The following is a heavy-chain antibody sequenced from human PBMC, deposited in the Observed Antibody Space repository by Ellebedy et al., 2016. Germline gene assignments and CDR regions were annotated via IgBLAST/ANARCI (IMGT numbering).Heavy chain of an antibody. D-gene: IGHD4-17*01. CDR2: IYYSGST. CDR1: GGSISSGGYY. Sequence: SETLSLTCTVSGGSISSGGYYWSWIRQHPGKGLEWIGYIYYSGSTSSNPSLKGRVTISVDTSKNQFSLKLSSVTAADTAVYYCARRVALGYDYGDYLFDPWGQGTLVTVSS. J-gene: IGHJ5*02. CDR3: ARRVALGYDYGDYLFDP. V-gene: IGHV4-31*03.